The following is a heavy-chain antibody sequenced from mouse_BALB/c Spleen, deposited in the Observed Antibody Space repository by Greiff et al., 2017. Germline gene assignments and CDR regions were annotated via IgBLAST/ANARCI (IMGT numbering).Heavy chain of an antibody. D-gene: IGHD4-1*01. CDR2: ISTYYGDA. CDR3: AREGGTGTGCAY. J-gene: IGHJ3*01. CDR1: GYTFTDYA. V-gene: IGHV1S137*01. Sequence: VQLQESGAELVRPGVSVKISCKGSGYTFTDYAMHWVKQSHAKSLEWIGVISTYYGDASYNQKFKGKATMTVDKSSSTAYMELARLTSEDSAIYYCAREGGTGTGCAYWGQGTLVTVSA.